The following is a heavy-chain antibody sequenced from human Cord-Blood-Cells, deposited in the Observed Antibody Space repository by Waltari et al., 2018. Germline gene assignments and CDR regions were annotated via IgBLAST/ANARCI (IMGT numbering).Heavy chain of an antibody. CDR2: ITHSGST. CDR1: GWSFSGYH. Sequence: QVQLQKWGAGLLKTSESLSLTCAVSGWSFSGYHWRWIRQPPGKGLEWIGEITHSGSTNNNPSLKSRVTISVDTSKNQFSLKLSSVTAADTAVYYCALILAGAKGDAFDIWGQGTMVTVSS. V-gene: IGHV4-34*01. D-gene: IGHD3-9*01. CDR3: ALILAGAKGDAFDI. J-gene: IGHJ3*02.